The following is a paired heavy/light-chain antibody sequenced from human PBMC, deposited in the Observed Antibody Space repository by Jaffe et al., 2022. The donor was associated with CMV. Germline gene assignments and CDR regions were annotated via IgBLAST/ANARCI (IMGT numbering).Light chain of an antibody. Sequence: DIQMTQSPPSLSASVGDRVTITCRASQGVRDDLSWFQQTPGKAPKRLIFVASHLQSGVPSRFSGSGFGTEFTLTINSLQPEDFATYYCLQHHSYPLTFGGGTKLEIK. CDR2: VAS. CDR1: QGVRDD. V-gene: IGKV1-17*01. J-gene: IGKJ4*01. CDR3: LQHHSYPLT.
Heavy chain of an antibody. CDR3: SIAQISGGWDV. CDR1: GFTFSSYG. CDR2: INSNGALT. Sequence: EIQLVESGGGLVQPGGTLRLSCAASGFTFSSYGFYWIRQSPGKGLEYVSLINSNGALTDYATSVKDRFTISRDNANNAVYLQMGSLRPDDTAVYFCSIAQISGGWDVWGKGTTVTVSS. V-gene: IGHV3-64*01. D-gene: IGHD6-25*01. J-gene: IGHJ6*04.